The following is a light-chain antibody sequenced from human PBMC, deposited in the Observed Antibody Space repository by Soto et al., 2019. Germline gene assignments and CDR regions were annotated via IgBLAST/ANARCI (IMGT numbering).Light chain of an antibody. CDR1: SSDVGSYNL. CDR2: EVS. CDR3: CSYAGSSTSHVV. V-gene: IGLV2-23*02. J-gene: IGLJ2*01. Sequence: QSVLTQPASVSGSPGQSITISCTGTSSDVGSYNLVSWYQQHPGKAHKLMIYEVSKRPSGVSNRFSGSKSGNTASLTISGVQAEDESDYYCCSYAGSSTSHVVFGGGTKLTVL.